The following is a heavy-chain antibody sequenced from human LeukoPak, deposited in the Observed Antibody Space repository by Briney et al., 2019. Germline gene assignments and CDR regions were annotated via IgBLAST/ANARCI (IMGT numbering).Heavy chain of an antibody. CDR2: ISGSGSST. J-gene: IGHJ4*02. CDR1: GFTFSSYG. CDR3: ATSFGPVIAAAGTGAD. V-gene: IGHV3-23*01. D-gene: IGHD6-13*01. Sequence: GGSLRLSCAASGFTFSSYGMSWVRQAPGKGLEWVSAISGSGSSTYYADSVKGRFTISRDNSKNTLYPQMNSLRAEDTAVYYCATSFGPVIAAAGTGADWGQGTLVTVSS.